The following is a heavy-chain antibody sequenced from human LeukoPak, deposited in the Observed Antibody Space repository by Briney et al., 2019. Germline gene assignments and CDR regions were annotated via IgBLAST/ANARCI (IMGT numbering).Heavy chain of an antibody. D-gene: IGHD5-12*01. Sequence: GASVKVSCKASGGTFSSYAISWVRQAPGQGLERMGGIIPIFGTANYAQKFQGRVTITADESTSTAYMELSSLGSEDTAVYYCATTHLKRGYSGYDILYWGQGTLVTVSS. J-gene: IGHJ4*02. CDR1: GGTFSSYA. CDR2: IIPIFGTA. V-gene: IGHV1-69*01. CDR3: ATTHLKRGYSGYDILY.